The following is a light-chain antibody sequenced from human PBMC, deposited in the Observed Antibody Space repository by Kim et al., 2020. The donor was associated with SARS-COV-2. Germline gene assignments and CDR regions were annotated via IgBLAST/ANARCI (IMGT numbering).Light chain of an antibody. CDR2: QDS. CDR1: KLGDKY. CDR3: QAWDSSTGEV. J-gene: IGLJ2*01. Sequence: VSPGQTASITCSGDKLGDKYACWYQQKPGQSPVLVIYQDSKRPSGIPERFSGSNSGNTATLTISGTQAMDEADYYCQAWDSSTGEVFGGGTKLTVL. V-gene: IGLV3-1*01.